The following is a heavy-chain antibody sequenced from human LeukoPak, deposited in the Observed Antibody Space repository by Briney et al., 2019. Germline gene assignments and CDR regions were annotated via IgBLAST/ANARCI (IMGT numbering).Heavy chain of an antibody. Sequence: GGSLRLSCAASGCIFKNNAIYWVRQDPGKGLEWVAVISFDGRDKHHADSVKGRFTISRDNSKNTLYLQMSSLRVEDTAMYYCARDLRKSADYYFDYWGQGTLVTVSS. CDR1: GCIFKNNA. V-gene: IGHV3-30*04. CDR2: ISFDGRDK. CDR3: ARDLRKSADYYFDY. D-gene: IGHD3/OR15-3a*01. J-gene: IGHJ4*02.